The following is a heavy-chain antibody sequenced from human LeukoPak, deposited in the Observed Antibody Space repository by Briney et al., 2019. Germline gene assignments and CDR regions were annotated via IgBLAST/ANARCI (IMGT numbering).Heavy chain of an antibody. CDR3: ARTRYYYNSRSYGAPYYFDY. J-gene: IGHJ4*02. V-gene: IGHV4-39*01. D-gene: IGHD3-10*01. CDR2: IYYSGST. CDR1: GDSISSYY. Sequence: SETLSLTCTVSGDSISSYYWGWIRQPPGKGLEWIGSIYYSGSTYYNPSLKSRVTISVDTSKNQFSLKLSSVTAADTAVYCCARTRYYYNSRSYGAPYYFDYWGQGTLVTVSS.